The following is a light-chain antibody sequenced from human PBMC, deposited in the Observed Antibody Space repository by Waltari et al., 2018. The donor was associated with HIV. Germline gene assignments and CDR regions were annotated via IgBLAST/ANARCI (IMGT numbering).Light chain of an antibody. V-gene: IGLV1-40*01. Sequence: QSVLTQPPSVSGAPGPRVTIACTGSSSNIGAGYDVQWYPQLPGTAPKLLIYGNSNRPSGVPDRFSGSKSGTSASLAITGLQAEDEADYYCQSYDSSLSGSVVFGGGTKLTVL. CDR3: QSYDSSLSGSVV. J-gene: IGLJ2*01. CDR1: SSNIGAGYD. CDR2: GNS.